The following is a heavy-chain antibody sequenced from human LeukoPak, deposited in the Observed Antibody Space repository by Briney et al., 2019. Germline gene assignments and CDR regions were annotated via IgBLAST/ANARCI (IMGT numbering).Heavy chain of an antibody. CDR1: GFTFGDYA. Sequence: PGGSLRLSCTASGFTFGDYAMSWVRQAPGKGLEWVGFIRSKAYGGTTEYAASVKGRFTISRDDSKSIAYLQMYSLKTEDTAVYYCTRDNYYGSGSYYLYYYYGMDVWGQGTTVTVSS. V-gene: IGHV3-49*04. D-gene: IGHD3-10*01. CDR2: IRSKAYGGTT. CDR3: TRDNYYGSGSYYLYYYYGMDV. J-gene: IGHJ6*02.